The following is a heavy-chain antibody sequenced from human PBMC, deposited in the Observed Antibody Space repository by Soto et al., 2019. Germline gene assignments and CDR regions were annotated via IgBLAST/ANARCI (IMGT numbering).Heavy chain of an antibody. CDR2: IKSKIHGGTT. CDR1: RFTFNNAW. Sequence: EVQLVESGGGLVKPGGSLRLSCAASRFTFNNAWMSWVRQAPGKGLEWVGRIKSKIHGGTTDYAAPVKGRFTISRDNSKNTLYMQMNSLITEDTAVYNCTTIGNYYGSGSQTEALDIWGEGTMVTVSS. CDR3: TTIGNYYGSGSQTEALDI. J-gene: IGHJ3*02. D-gene: IGHD3-10*01. V-gene: IGHV3-15*01.